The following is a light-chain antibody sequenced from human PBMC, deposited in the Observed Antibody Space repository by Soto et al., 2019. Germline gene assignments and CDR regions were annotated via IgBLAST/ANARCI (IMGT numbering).Light chain of an antibody. V-gene: IGKV3-20*01. J-gene: IGKJ4*01. CDR1: QSVSNNY. CDR3: HQYDSLPLT. CDR2: GAS. Sequence: EIVLTPSPGPPSLSPGERATLSCRASQSVSNNYLAWYQQKTGQAPRLLIYGASIRATGIPDRFSASGSGSDFTLTISRLETDDFAVYYCHQYDSLPLTFGGGTKVDIK.